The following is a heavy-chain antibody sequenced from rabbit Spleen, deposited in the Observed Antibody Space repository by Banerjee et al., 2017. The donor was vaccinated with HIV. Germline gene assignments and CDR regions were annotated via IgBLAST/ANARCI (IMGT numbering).Heavy chain of an antibody. Sequence: QEQLVESGGGLVQPGGSLKLSCKASGFDFSSYGVSWVRQAPGKGPEWIGYIDLVFGSTYYASWVNGRFTIYSQNAQNTLYLQLNSLTVADTATYFCVRGASSSGYYNLWGPGTLVTVS. CDR3: VRGASSSGYYNL. CDR1: GFDFSSYG. V-gene: IGHV1S47*01. CDR2: IDLVFGST. J-gene: IGHJ4*01. D-gene: IGHD1-1*01.